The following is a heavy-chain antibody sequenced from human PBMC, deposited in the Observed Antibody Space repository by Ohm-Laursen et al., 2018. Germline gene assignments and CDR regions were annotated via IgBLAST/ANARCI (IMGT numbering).Heavy chain of an antibody. V-gene: IGHV3-23*01. CDR2: VTGSGRTT. Sequence: SLRLSCAASGFTFSGYAMSWVRQAPGKGPEWVSVVTGSGRTTYYRDSVEGRFTISRDNSKNMLFLQINSLRAEDTAVYYCAKGDSPYCGGDCYSSDWGQGTLVTVSS. J-gene: IGHJ4*02. D-gene: IGHD2-21*02. CDR3: AKGDSPYCGGDCYSSD. CDR1: GFTFSGYA.